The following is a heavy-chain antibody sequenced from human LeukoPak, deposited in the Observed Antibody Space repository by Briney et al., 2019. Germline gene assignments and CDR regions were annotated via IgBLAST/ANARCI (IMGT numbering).Heavy chain of an antibody. CDR3: AKDGSWGDYYFYFYMDV. CDR1: GFTFRSYG. Sequence: TGGSLRLSCAASGFTFRSYGMSWVRQAPGKGLEWVSGISGSGYYTYYADSVKGRFTISRDNSKNTLYIEMNSLRAEDTAVYYCAKDGSWGDYYFYFYMDVWGKGTTVTVSS. D-gene: IGHD3-16*01. J-gene: IGHJ6*03. CDR2: ISGSGYYT. V-gene: IGHV3-23*01.